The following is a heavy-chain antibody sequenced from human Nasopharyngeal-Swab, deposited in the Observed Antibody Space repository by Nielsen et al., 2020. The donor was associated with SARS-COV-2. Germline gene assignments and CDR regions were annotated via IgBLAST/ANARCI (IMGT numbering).Heavy chain of an antibody. CDR3: AKEPATVRGRVHYYYYGMDV. Sequence: GESLKISCAASGFTFSSYGMHWVRQAPGKGLEWVAVISYDGSNKYYADSVKGRFTISRDNSKNTLYLQMNSLRAEDTAVYYCAKEPATVRGRVHYYYYGMDVWGQGTTVTVSS. CDR1: GFTFSSYG. J-gene: IGHJ6*02. D-gene: IGHD3-10*01. V-gene: IGHV3-30*18. CDR2: ISYDGSNK.